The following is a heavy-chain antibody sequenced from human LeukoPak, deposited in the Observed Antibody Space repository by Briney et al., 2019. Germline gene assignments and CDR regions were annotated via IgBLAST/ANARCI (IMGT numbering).Heavy chain of an antibody. CDR2: ISAYNGNT. Sequence: ASVKVSCKASGYTFTSCGISWVRQAPGQGLEWMGWISAYNGNTNYAQKLQGRVTMTTDTSTSTAYMELRSLRSDDTAVYYCARAMRVAARLDYYYMDVWGKGTTVTVSS. CDR3: ARAMRVAARLDYYYMDV. V-gene: IGHV1-18*01. D-gene: IGHD6-6*01. CDR1: GYTFTSCG. J-gene: IGHJ6*03.